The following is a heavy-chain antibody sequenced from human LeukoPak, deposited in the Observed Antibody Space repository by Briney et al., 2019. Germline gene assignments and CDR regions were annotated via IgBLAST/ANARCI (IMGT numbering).Heavy chain of an antibody. CDR3: AGDKTTGGWYEIDY. D-gene: IGHD6-19*01. J-gene: IGHJ4*02. V-gene: IGHV3-66*01. CDR2: IYSGGGT. Sequence: GGSLRLSCASSGFTVSSNYMSWVRQAPGKGLEWVSVIYSGGGTYYADSVKGRFTISRDNSKNTVYLQMNSLRAEDTAVYYCAGDKTTGGWYEIDYWGQGTLVTVSS. CDR1: GFTVSSNY.